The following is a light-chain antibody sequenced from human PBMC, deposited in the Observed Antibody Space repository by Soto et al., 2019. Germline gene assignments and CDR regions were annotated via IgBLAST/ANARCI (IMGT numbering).Light chain of an antibody. V-gene: IGKV3-20*01. Sequence: EIVLTQSPGTLSLPPGERATLSCRASQSVSDLAWYQQKPGQAPRLLIYGPSTRATGIPDRVSGSGSGTDFTLTISGLEPEDFAVYYCQQYGSSPWTFGQGTKVDIK. J-gene: IGKJ1*01. CDR3: QQYGSSPWT. CDR2: GPS. CDR1: QSVSD.